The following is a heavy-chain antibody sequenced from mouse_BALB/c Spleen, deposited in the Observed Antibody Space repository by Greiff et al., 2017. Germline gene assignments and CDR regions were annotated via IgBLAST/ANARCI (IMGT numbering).Heavy chain of an antibody. Sequence: VQLQQSGAELVRPGSSVKISCKASGYAFSSYWMNWVKQRPGQGLEWIGQIYPGDGDTNYNGKFKGKATLTADKSSSTAYMQLSSLTSEDSAVYFCARKGTSAWFAYWGQGTLVTVSA. J-gene: IGHJ3*01. CDR2: IYPGDGDT. CDR1: GYAFSSYW. CDR3: ARKGTSAWFAY. V-gene: IGHV1-80*01. D-gene: IGHD3-3*01.